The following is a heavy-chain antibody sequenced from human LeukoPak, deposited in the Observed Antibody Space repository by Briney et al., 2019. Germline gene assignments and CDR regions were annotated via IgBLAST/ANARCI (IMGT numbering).Heavy chain of an antibody. CDR3: ASSVAGDNWFDP. Sequence: PSETLSLTCAVYGGSFSNYYWSWIRQPPGKGLEWIGYIYYSGSTNYNPSLKSRVTISVDTSKNQFSLKLSSVTAADTAVYYCASSVAGDNWFDPWGQGTLVTVSS. CDR2: IYYSGST. J-gene: IGHJ5*02. V-gene: IGHV4-59*08. D-gene: IGHD6-19*01. CDR1: GGSFSNYY.